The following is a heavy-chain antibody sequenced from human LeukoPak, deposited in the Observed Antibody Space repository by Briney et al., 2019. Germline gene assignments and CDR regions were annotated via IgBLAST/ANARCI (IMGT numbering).Heavy chain of an antibody. CDR1: GFTFSSYA. V-gene: IGHV3-23*01. J-gene: IGHJ4*02. CDR3: TKKVDNGDYEDY. Sequence: PGGSLRLSCAASGFTFSSYAMSWVRQAPGKGLEWVSAISGSGGSTYYADSVKGRFTISRDNSKNTLYLQMNSLRAEDTAVYYCTKKVDNGDYEDYWGQGTLVTVSS. CDR2: ISGSGGST. D-gene: IGHD4-17*01.